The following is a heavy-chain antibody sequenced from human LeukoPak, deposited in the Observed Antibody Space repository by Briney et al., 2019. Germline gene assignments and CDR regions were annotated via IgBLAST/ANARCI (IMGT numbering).Heavy chain of an antibody. CDR3: AKEGAAAGPDFDL. CDR1: GAYIENHY. J-gene: IGHJ4*02. Sequence: PSETLSLTCTVSGAYIENHYWSWIRQPAGKGLEWIGRFEPSGTTKYNPSLKSRRTMSVDTSKNQFSLELNSVTAADTAVYYCAKEGAAAGPDFDLWGQGTLVIVSS. D-gene: IGHD6-13*01. V-gene: IGHV4-4*07. CDR2: FEPSGTT.